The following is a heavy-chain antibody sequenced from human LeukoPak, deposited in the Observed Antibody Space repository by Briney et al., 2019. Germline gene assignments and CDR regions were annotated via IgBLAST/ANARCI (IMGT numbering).Heavy chain of an antibody. D-gene: IGHD2-21*02. J-gene: IGHJ4*02. CDR2: ISAYNGNT. Sequence: ASVKVSCKASGYTFTSYGISWVRQAPGQGLEWMGWISAYNGNTNYAQKLQGRVTMTTDTSTSTAYMELRSLRSDDTAVYYCARDFLAYCGGDCYPAFDYWGQGTLVTVSP. CDR3: ARDFLAYCGGDCYPAFDY. V-gene: IGHV1-18*01. CDR1: GYTFTSYG.